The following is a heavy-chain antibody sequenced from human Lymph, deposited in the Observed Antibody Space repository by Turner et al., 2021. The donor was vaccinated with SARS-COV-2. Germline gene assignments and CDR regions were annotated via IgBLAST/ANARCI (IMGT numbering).Heavy chain of an antibody. J-gene: IGHJ4*02. CDR1: GFTFSSYS. Sequence: EVQLVASGGGLVKPGGSLVLSCAASGFTFSSYSMNWVRQAPGKGLEWVSSITFTRSYIYYADSVKGRFTISRDNAKNSLYLQMNSLRAEDTAVYDCARGPPDFPYYFDYWGQGTLVTVSS. CDR3: ARGPPDFPYYFDY. V-gene: IGHV3-21*01. CDR2: ITFTRSYI. D-gene: IGHD2-21*02.